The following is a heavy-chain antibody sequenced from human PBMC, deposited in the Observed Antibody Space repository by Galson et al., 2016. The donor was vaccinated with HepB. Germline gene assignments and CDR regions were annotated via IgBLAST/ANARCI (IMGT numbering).Heavy chain of an antibody. CDR3: TAGGSGLY. CDR2: ILTKTDGGTT. CDR1: GFTFSNAW. V-gene: IGHV3-15*01. Sequence: SLRLSCAASGFTFSNAWMTWVRQAPGKGLEWVGRILTKTDGGTTDYAAPVKDRFIISRDDSKNTLYLQMNSLKTEDTAVYYCTAGGSGLYWGQGTLVTVSS. D-gene: IGHD3-10*01. J-gene: IGHJ4*02.